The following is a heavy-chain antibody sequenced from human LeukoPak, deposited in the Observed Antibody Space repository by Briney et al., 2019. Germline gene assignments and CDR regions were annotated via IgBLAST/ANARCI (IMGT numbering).Heavy chain of an antibody. CDR3: ARDPSSSPYYFDY. J-gene: IGHJ4*02. Sequence: LRLSCAASGFTFSDYYWSWICQHPGKGLEWIGYIYYSGSTYYNPSLKSRVTISVDTSKNQFSLKLSSVTAADTAVYYCARDPSSSPYYFDYWGQGTLVTVSS. V-gene: IGHV4-31*02. CDR1: GFTFSDYY. CDR2: IYYSGST. D-gene: IGHD6-13*01.